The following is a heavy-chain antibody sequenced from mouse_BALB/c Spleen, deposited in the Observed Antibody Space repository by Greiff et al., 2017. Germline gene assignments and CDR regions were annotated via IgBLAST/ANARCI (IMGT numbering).Heavy chain of an antibody. D-gene: IGHD1-2*01. J-gene: IGHJ2*01. CDR3: ARRGLRPLYYFDY. CDR1: GYTFTSYW. Sequence: VQLQQPGSELVRPGASVKLSCKASGYTFTSYWMHWVKQRPGQGLEWIGRIDPANGNTKYDPKFQGKATITADTSSNTAYLQLSSLTSEDTAVYYCARRGLRPLYYFDYWGQGTTLTVSS. CDR2: IDPANGNT. V-gene: IGHV14-1*02.